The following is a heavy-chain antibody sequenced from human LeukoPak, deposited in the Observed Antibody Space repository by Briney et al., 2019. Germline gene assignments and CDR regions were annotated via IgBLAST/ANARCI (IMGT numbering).Heavy chain of an antibody. CDR1: GFIFSDYY. V-gene: IGHV3-11*01. D-gene: IGHD1-1*01. CDR3: AREDNVWNLLYNYYMDV. CDR2: IDVRGDSI. J-gene: IGHJ6*03. Sequence: GGSLRLSCAASGFIFSDYYMTWIRQAPGKGLEWVAHIDVRGDSILYADSVKGRFTISRDSAKNSLYLQMNSLRAEDTAVYYCAREDNVWNLLYNYYMDVWGKGTTVTASS.